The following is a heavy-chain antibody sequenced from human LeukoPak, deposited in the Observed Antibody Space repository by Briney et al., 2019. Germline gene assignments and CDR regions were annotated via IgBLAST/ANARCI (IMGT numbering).Heavy chain of an antibody. CDR1: GFTFSSYS. V-gene: IGHV3-21*01. J-gene: IGHJ4*02. D-gene: IGHD3-22*01. CDR2: ISTSSSYI. CDR3: ARGENYYDSSGYYFGDY. Sequence: PGGSLRLSCAASGFTFSSYSMNWVRQAPGKGLEWVSSISTSSSYIYYADSGKGRFTISRDNAKNSLYLQMNSLRAEDTAVYYCARGENYYDSSGYYFGDYWGQGTLVTVSS.